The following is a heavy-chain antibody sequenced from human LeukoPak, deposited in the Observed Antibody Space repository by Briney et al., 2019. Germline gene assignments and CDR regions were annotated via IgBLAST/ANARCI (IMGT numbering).Heavy chain of an antibody. V-gene: IGHV1-69*04. CDR2: IIPILGIA. D-gene: IGHD4-17*01. CDR3: ARRGSRALDYGDYQFDY. Sequence: SVKVSCKASGGTFSSYAISWVRQAPGQGLEWMGRIIPILGIANYAQKFQGRVTITADKSTGTAYMELSSLRSEDTAVYYCARRGSRALDYGDYQFDYWGQGTLVTVSS. CDR1: GGTFSSYA. J-gene: IGHJ4*02.